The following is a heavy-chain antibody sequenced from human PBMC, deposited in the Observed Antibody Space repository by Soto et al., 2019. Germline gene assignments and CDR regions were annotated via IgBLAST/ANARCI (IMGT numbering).Heavy chain of an antibody. J-gene: IGHJ4*02. CDR2: ISSSGNTI. CDR1: GFIFSSYN. V-gene: IGHV3-48*02. D-gene: IGHD3-10*01. CDR3: AKGEVRGIIPSYFDY. Sequence: PGGSLRLSCAASGFIFSSYNLNWVRQAAGKGLEWVSYISSSGNTIYYSDSVKGRFTFSRDNGKNSLFLQMNSLREEDTAVYYCAKGEVRGIIPSYFDYWGLGTLVTVSS.